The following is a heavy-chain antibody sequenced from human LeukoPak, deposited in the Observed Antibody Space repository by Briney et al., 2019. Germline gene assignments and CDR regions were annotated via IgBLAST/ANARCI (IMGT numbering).Heavy chain of an antibody. CDR2: IYPCDSDT. CDR1: GYSFTTYW. V-gene: IGHV5-51*01. Sequence: GESLKISCKVSGYSFTTYWIGWVRQMPGKGLEWMGIIYPCDSDTRYSPSFQGQVTISADKSTSTAYLQWSSLKASDTAMYYCARRERKQGTYYYYYGMDVWGQGTTVTVSS. J-gene: IGHJ6*02. CDR3: ARRERKQGTYYYYYGMDV.